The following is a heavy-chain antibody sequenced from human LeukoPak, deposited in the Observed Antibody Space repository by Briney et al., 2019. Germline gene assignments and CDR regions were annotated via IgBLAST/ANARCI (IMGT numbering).Heavy chain of an antibody. D-gene: IGHD6-13*01. CDR2: IWYDGSNK. Sequence: GGSLRLSCAASGFTFSSYGMHWVRQAPGKGLEWVAVIWYDGSNKYYADSVKGRFTISRDNSKNTLYLQMNSLRAEDTAVYYCAKDGRAAAGSDAFDIWGQGTMVTVSS. CDR3: AKDGRAAAGSDAFDI. J-gene: IGHJ3*02. V-gene: IGHV3-33*06. CDR1: GFTFSSYG.